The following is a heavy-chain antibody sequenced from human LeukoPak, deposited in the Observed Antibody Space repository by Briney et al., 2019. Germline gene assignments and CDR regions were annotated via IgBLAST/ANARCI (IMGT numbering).Heavy chain of an antibody. Sequence: GGSLRLSCAASGFTFSSYGMHWVRRAPGKGLEWVAVISYDGSNKYYADSVKGRFTISRDNSKNTLYLQMNSLRAEDTAVYYCAKVLRRYCSGGSCYGMDVWGQGTTVTVSS. CDR1: GFTFSSYG. D-gene: IGHD2-15*01. J-gene: IGHJ6*02. V-gene: IGHV3-30*18. CDR3: AKVLRRYCSGGSCYGMDV. CDR2: ISYDGSNK.